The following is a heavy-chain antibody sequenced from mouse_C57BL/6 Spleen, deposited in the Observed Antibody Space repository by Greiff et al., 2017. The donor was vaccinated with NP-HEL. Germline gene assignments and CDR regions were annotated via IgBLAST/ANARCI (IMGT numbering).Heavy chain of an antibody. V-gene: IGHV5-17*01. Sequence: EVKLMESGGGLVKPGGSLKLSCAASGFTFSDYGMHWVRQAPEKGLEWVAYISSGSSTIYYADTVKGRFTISRDNAKNTLFLQMTSLRSEDTAMYYCAKGRDYDYLDYWGQGTTLTVSS. CDR3: AKGRDYDYLDY. CDR2: ISSGSSTI. CDR1: GFTFSDYG. J-gene: IGHJ2*01. D-gene: IGHD1-1*01.